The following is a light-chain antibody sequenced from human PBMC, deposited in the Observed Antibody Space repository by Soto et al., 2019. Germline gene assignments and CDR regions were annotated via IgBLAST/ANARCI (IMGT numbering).Light chain of an antibody. CDR1: SSNIGSNT. CDR3: AAWDDSLNAVV. J-gene: IGLJ2*01. CDR2: RNN. Sequence: QSVLTQPPSVCGTPGQRVTISCSGSSSNIGSNTVNWYQQLPGTAPKLLIYRNNQWPSGVPDRFSGSKSGTSASLAISGLQSEDEADYYCAAWDDSLNAVVFGGGTKLTVL. V-gene: IGLV1-44*01.